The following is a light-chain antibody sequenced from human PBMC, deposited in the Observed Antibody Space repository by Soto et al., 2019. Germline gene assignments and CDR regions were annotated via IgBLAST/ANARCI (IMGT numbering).Light chain of an antibody. J-gene: IGLJ3*02. CDR1: KSNIGDNP. CDR2: SND. CDR3: ATWDDSLNGWV. Sequence: QSVLTQPPSASGTPGQRVIISCSGSKSNIGDNPVNWFQQFPGTAPKLLISSNDERPSGVPERFSGSKSGASASLAISGLQSDDEADYSCATWDDSLNGWVFGGGTKLTVL. V-gene: IGLV1-44*01.